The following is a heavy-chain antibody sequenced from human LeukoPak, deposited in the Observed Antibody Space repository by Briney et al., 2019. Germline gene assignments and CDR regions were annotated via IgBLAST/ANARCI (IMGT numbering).Heavy chain of an antibody. CDR3: TTAFGGSEK. CDR2: VYASGTT. D-gene: IGHD2-15*01. J-gene: IGHJ4*01. V-gene: IGHV4-4*07. CDR1: GDSIRSFF. Sequence: PSETLSLTCTVSGDSIRSFFWSWIRQPAGKGLEWIGRVYASGTTNYNPSLKSRVTMSVDTSKNQLSLKVTSVTAADTAVYYCTTAFGGSEKWGHGTLVTVLS.